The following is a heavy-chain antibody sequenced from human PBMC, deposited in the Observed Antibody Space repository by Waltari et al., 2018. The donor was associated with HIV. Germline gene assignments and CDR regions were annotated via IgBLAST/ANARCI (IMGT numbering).Heavy chain of an antibody. CDR1: GYTFTSYD. Sequence: QVQLVQSGAEVKKPGASVKVSCKASGYTFTSYDINWVRQATGQGLEWMGWMNPNSGNTGYAQKYQGRVTKTRNTSRSTAYMELSSLGSEDTAVYYCARKKPGDFWSGYYNYYYGMDVWGQGTTVTVSS. CDR3: ARKKPGDFWSGYYNYYYGMDV. D-gene: IGHD3-3*01. V-gene: IGHV1-8*01. CDR2: MNPNSGNT. J-gene: IGHJ6*02.